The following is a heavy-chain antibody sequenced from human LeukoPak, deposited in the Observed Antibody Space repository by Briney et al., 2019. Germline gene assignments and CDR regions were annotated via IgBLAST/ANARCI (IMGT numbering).Heavy chain of an antibody. CDR2: INHSGST. CDR1: GGSFSGYY. D-gene: IGHD6-6*01. J-gene: IGHJ4*02. CDR3: ARGGVAARRGLSY. Sequence: SETLSLTCAVYGGSFSGYYWSWIRQPPGKGLEWIGEINHSGSTNYNPSLKSRVTISAETSKNQFSLKLSSVTAADTAVYYCARGGVAARRGLSYWGQGTLVTVSS. V-gene: IGHV4-34*01.